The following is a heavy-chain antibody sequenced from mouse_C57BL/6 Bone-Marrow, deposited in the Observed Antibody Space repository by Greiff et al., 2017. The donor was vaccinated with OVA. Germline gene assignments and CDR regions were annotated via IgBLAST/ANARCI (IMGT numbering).Heavy chain of an antibody. D-gene: IGHD1-1*01. CDR2: IRNKANGYTT. J-gene: IGHJ2*01. V-gene: IGHV7-3*01. CDR3: ARYHWITTVVADYFDD. CDR1: GFTFTDYY. Sequence: EVQLVESGGGLVQPGGSLSLSCAASGFTFTDYYMSWVRQPPGKALAWLGFIRNKANGYTTEYSASVKGRFTISRDNSQSILYLQMNALRAEDSATYYCARYHWITTVVADYFDDWGQVTTLTVSS.